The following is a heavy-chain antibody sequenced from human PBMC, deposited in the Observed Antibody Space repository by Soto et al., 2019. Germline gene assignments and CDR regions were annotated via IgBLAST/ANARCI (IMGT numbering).Heavy chain of an antibody. CDR1: RFTFSTYA. D-gene: IGHD3-10*01. CDR2: ISGSGGNT. J-gene: IGHJ5*02. V-gene: IGHV3-23*01. CDR3: AKSDMVRGGGWFDP. Sequence: EVQLLESGGGLVQPGGSLRLSCAASRFTFSTYAMSWVRQAPGKGLEWVSDISGSGGNTYYADSVKGRFTISRDNYKNTLYLQLNSLRAEDTAVYYCAKSDMVRGGGWFDPWRQGTLVTVSS.